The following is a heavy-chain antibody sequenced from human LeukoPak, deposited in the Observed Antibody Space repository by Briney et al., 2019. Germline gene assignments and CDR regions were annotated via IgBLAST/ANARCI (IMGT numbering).Heavy chain of an antibody. V-gene: IGHV7-4-1*02. CDR3: ARDNSGYWPYVLDV. CDR1: GYTFTSYA. Sequence: ASVKVSCKASGYTFTSYAMNWVRQAPGQGLEWMGWINTNTGNPTYAQGFTGRFVFSLDTSVSTAYLQISSLKAEDTAVYYCARDNSGYWPYVLDVWGQGAAVTVSS. CDR2: INTNTGNP. J-gene: IGHJ6*02. D-gene: IGHD3-22*01.